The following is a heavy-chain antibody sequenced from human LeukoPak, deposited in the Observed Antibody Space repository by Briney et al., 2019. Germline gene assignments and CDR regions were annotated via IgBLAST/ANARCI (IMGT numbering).Heavy chain of an antibody. CDR2: INPNSGGT. D-gene: IGHD6-19*01. V-gene: IGHV1-2*02. CDR1: GYTLTGYY. CDR3: ARVLAVAGTSLRY. Sequence: GASVKVSCKASGYTLTGYYMHWVRQAPGQGLEWMGWINPNSGGTNYAQKFQGRVTMTRDTSISTAYMELSRLRSDDTAVYYCARVLAVAGTSLRYWGQGTLVTVSS. J-gene: IGHJ4*02.